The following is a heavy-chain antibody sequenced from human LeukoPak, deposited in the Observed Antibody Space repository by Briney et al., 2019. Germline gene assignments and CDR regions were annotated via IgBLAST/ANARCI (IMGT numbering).Heavy chain of an antibody. J-gene: IGHJ4*02. Sequence: GGSLRLSCAASGFTFSSYAMHWVRQAPGKGLEWVAVISYDGSNKYYADSVKGRFTISRDNSKNSLYLQMNSLRAEDTAVYYCARVPDYFDYWGQGTLVTVSS. CDR2: ISYDGSNK. CDR1: GFTFSSYA. CDR3: ARVPDYFDY. V-gene: IGHV3-30-3*01.